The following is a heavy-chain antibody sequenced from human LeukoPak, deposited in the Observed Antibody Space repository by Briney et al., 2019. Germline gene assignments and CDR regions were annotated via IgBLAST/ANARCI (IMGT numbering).Heavy chain of an antibody. D-gene: IGHD5-18*01. J-gene: IGHJ4*02. CDR2: INHSGST. V-gene: IGHV4-34*01. CDR1: GGSFSGYY. Sequence: SETLSLTCAVYGGSFSGYYWSWIRQPPGKGLEWIGEINHSGSTNYNPSLKSRATISVDTSKNQFSLKLSSVTAADTAVYYCASRKRGNSYGSSEYFDYWGQGTLVTVSS. CDR3: ASRKRGNSYGSSEYFDY.